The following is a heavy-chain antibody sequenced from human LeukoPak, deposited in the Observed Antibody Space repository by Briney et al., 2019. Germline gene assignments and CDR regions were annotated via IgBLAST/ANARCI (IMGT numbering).Heavy chain of an antibody. CDR3: AKALGGSGSYYNLYYFDY. CDR1: GFTFSSYA. V-gene: IGHV3-23*01. Sequence: GGSLRLSCAASGFTFSSYAVSWVRQAPGKGLEWVSAISGSGGSTYYADSVKGRFTISRDNSKNTLYLQMNSLRAEDTAVYYCAKALGGSGSYYNLYYFDYWGQGTLVTVSS. D-gene: IGHD3-10*01. J-gene: IGHJ4*02. CDR2: ISGSGGST.